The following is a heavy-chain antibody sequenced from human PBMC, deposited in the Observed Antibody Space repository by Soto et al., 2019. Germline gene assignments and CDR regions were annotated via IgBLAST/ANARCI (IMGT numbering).Heavy chain of an antibody. D-gene: IGHD6-13*01. Sequence: QVQLVESGGGVVQPGRSLRLSCAASGFTFSSYAMHWVRQAPGKGLEWVAVMSYDGSNKYYADSVKGRFTISRDNSKNPRHLPRTSHRAEDTAVYYWARDKSPNSMSWQNRLFESWGQGTLLTVSS. CDR1: GFTFSSYA. CDR3: ARDKSPNSMSWQNRLFES. CDR2: MSYDGSNK. J-gene: IGHJ4*02. V-gene: IGHV3-30-3*01.